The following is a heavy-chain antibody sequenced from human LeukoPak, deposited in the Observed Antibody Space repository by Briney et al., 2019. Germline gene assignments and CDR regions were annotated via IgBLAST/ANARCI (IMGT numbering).Heavy chain of an antibody. Sequence: PSETLSLTCTVSGGSISSYYWSWIRQPPGKGLEWIGYIYYSGSTNYNPSPKSRVTISIDTSKNQFSLKLSSVTAADTAVYYCARVSGYDWESFYDYWGQGTLVTVSS. CDR1: GGSISSYY. V-gene: IGHV4-59*01. CDR2: IYYSGST. CDR3: ARVSGYDWESFYDY. D-gene: IGHD5-12*01. J-gene: IGHJ4*02.